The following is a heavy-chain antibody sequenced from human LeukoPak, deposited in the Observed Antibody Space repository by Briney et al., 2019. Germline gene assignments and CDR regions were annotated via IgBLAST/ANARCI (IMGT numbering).Heavy chain of an antibody. CDR1: GLTVNNNY. CDR2: ISSSSSYI. D-gene: IGHD5-18*01. J-gene: IGHJ4*02. Sequence: GGSLRLSCAASGLTVNNNYMNWVRQAPGKGLEWVSSISSSSSYIYYADSVKGRFTISRDNAKNSLYLQMNSLRAEDTAVYYCARDGIQLWFDYWGQGTLVTVSS. V-gene: IGHV3-21*01. CDR3: ARDGIQLWFDY.